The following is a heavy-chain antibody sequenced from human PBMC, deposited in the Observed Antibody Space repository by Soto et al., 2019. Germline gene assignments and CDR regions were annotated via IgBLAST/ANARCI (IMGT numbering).Heavy chain of an antibody. D-gene: IGHD1-26*01. CDR3: ARDGGSIVGPPPLDY. CDR2: IIPIFGTA. V-gene: IGHV1-69*12. J-gene: IGHJ4*02. Sequence: QVQLVQSGAEVKKPGSSVKVSCKASGGTFSSYAISWVRQAPGQGLEWMGGIIPIFGTANYARKFQGRVTITADESTSTANMELSSLRSEDTAVYYCARDGGSIVGPPPLDYWGQGTLVTVSS. CDR1: GGTFSSYA.